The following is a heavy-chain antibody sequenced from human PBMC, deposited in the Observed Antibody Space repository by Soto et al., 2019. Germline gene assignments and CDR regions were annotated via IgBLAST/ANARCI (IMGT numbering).Heavy chain of an antibody. D-gene: IGHD3-9*01. CDR1: GYTLTELS. CDR2: FDPEDGET. Sequence: APVKVSSKVSGYTLTELSMHWVRQAPGKGLEWMGGFDPEDGETIYAQKFQGRVTMTEDTSTDTAYMELISLRSEDTAVYYCATGVDILTGYYPPPLDYWGQGTLVTVSS. J-gene: IGHJ4*02. V-gene: IGHV1-24*01. CDR3: ATGVDILTGYYPPPLDY.